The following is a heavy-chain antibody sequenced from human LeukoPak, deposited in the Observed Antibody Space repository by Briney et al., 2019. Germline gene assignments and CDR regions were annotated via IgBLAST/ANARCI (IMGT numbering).Heavy chain of an antibody. Sequence: GGSLQISCKGSGSCFTTYWIGWVRPLPGKGLEWMGIIYPGDSATRYSPSFQGQVTISADKSITAAYPQWSSLWASDTPMYYCARLDPSVRTPPVADYCGQRTLVTVSS. CDR1: GSCFTTYW. J-gene: IGHJ4*02. D-gene: IGHD5/OR15-5a*01. V-gene: IGHV5-51*01. CDR2: IYPGDSAT. CDR3: ARLDPSVRTPPVADY.